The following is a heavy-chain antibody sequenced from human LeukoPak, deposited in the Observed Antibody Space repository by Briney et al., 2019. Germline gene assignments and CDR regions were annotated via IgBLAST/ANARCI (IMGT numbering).Heavy chain of an antibody. D-gene: IGHD6-19*01. J-gene: IGHJ4*02. CDR3: ARVSSSGWYVEY. Sequence: GGSLRLSCAASGFTFSSYGMHWVRQAPGKGLEWVAVIWYDGSKKYYTDSVKGRFTISRDNSKNTLYLQLNSLRAEDTAMYHCARVSSSGWYVEYWGQGTLVTVSS. CDR2: IWYDGSKK. CDR1: GFTFSSYG. V-gene: IGHV3-33*01.